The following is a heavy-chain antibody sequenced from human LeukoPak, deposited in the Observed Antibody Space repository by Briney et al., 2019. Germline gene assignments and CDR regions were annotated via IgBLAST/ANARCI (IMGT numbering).Heavy chain of an antibody. CDR2: IYSGGST. CDR1: GFTVSSNY. V-gene: IGHV3-53*01. J-gene: IGHJ4*02. CDR3: ARAPVATPSEFDY. D-gene: IGHD5-12*01. Sequence: GGSLRLSCAASGFTVSSNYMSWVCQAPGKGLEWVSVIYSGGSTYYADSVKGRFTISRDNSKNTLYLQMNSLRAEDTAVYYCARAPVATPSEFDYWGQGTLVTVSS.